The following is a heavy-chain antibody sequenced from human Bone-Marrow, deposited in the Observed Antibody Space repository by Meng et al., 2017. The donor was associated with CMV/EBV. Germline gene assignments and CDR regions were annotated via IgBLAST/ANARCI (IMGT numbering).Heavy chain of an antibody. D-gene: IGHD6-19*01. CDR1: GYTFTGYY. CDR2: INSNSGGT. Sequence: ASVKVSCKASGYTFTGYYMHWVRQAPGQGLEWMGWINSNSGGTNYAQKFQGRVTMTRDTSISTAYMELSRLRSDDTAVYYCARVSHSSSGWRGPFDYWGQGTLVTGSS. CDR3: ARVSHSSSGWRGPFDY. V-gene: IGHV1-2*02. J-gene: IGHJ4*02.